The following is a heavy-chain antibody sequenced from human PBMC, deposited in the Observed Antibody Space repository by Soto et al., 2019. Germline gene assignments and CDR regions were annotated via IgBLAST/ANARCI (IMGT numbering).Heavy chain of an antibody. J-gene: IGHJ5*02. V-gene: IGHV1-69*02. Sequence: QVQLVQSGAEVKKPGSSVKVSCKASGGTFSSYTISWVRQAPGQGLEWMGRIIPILGIANYAQKFQGRVTITADKSTSTAYMELSSLRSEDTAVYYCATSELLRTKEFDPWGQGTLVTVSS. D-gene: IGHD1-26*01. CDR3: ATSELLRTKEFDP. CDR2: IIPILGIA. CDR1: GGTFSSYT.